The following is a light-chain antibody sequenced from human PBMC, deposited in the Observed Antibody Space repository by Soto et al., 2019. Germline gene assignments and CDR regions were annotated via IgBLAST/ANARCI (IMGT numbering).Light chain of an antibody. J-gene: IGKJ4*01. CDR2: LAS. Sequence: IQLTQSPSSLSASVGDRVTITCRASQVIRKYLAWYQQKPGTAPKLLIYLASTLQGGVPSRFSGSGSGTDFSLTISSLQPEDVATYYCQYLNSFPLTFGGGTKVEIK. V-gene: IGKV1-9*01. CDR3: QYLNSFPLT. CDR1: QVIRKY.